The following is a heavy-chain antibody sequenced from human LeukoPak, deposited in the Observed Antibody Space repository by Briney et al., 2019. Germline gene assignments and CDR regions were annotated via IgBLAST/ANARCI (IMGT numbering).Heavy chain of an antibody. CDR2: IIPIFGTA. Sequence: AASVKVSCKASGGTFSSYAISWVRQAPGQGLEWMGGIIPIFGTANYAQKFQGRVTITADKSTSTAYMELSSLRSEDTAVYYCARDPGDYYGSGSYYNEDYWGQGTLVTVSS. J-gene: IGHJ4*02. D-gene: IGHD3-10*01. CDR1: GGTFSSYA. V-gene: IGHV1-69*06. CDR3: ARDPGDYYGSGSYYNEDY.